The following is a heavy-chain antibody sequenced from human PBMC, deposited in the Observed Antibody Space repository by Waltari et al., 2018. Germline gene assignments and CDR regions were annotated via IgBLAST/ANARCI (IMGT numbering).Heavy chain of an antibody. CDR2: IIPIFGTA. CDR1: GGTFSSYA. D-gene: IGHD6-6*01. J-gene: IGHJ6*02. V-gene: IGHV1-69*01. CDR3: ARVWQLVGYGMDV. Sequence: QVQLVQSGAEVKTPGSSVKVYCKASGGTFSSYAIRWVRRAPGQGLEWMGGIIPIFGTANYAQKFQGRVTITADESTSTAYMELSSLRSEDTAVYYCARVWQLVGYGMDVWGQGTTVTVSS.